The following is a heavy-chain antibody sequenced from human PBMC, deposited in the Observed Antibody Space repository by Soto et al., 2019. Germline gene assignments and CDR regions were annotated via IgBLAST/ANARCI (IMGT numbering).Heavy chain of an antibody. CDR1: GFTFSSYA. J-gene: IGHJ3*02. V-gene: IGHV3-23*01. CDR3: AKDGGDIVVVVAALPLDAFDI. D-gene: IGHD2-15*01. CDR2: ISGSGGST. Sequence: EVQLLESGGGLVQPGGSLRLSCAASGFTFSSYAMSWVCQAPGKGLEWVSAISGSGGSTYYADSVKGRFTISRDNSKNTLYLQMNSLRAEDTAVYYCAKDGGDIVVVVAALPLDAFDIWGQGTMVTVSS.